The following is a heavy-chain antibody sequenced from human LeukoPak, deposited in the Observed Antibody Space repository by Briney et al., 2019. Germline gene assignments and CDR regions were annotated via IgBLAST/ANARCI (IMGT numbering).Heavy chain of an antibody. D-gene: IGHD2-2*01. CDR1: GFTFDDYA. Sequence: GGSLRISCAASGFTFDDYAMHWVRQGPGKGLEWVSGISWNSGSIGYADSVKGRFTISRDNAKNSLYLQMNSLRAEDTALYYCAKAGCSSTSCYYWFDPWGQGTLVTVSS. V-gene: IGHV3-9*01. CDR2: ISWNSGSI. J-gene: IGHJ5*02. CDR3: AKAGCSSTSCYYWFDP.